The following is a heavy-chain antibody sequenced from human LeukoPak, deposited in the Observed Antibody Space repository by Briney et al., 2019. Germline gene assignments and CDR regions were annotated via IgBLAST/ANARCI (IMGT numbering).Heavy chain of an antibody. V-gene: IGHV4-59*01. D-gene: IGHD3-10*01. Sequence: TSETLSLTCTVSGGSISSYYWSWIRQPPGKGLEWIGYIYYSGSTKYNPSLESRVTISVDTSKNQFSLKLSSVTAADTAVYYCARQSGSYYSGFDYWGQGMLVTVSS. CDR1: GGSISSYY. CDR2: IYYSGST. CDR3: ARQSGSYYSGFDY. J-gene: IGHJ4*02.